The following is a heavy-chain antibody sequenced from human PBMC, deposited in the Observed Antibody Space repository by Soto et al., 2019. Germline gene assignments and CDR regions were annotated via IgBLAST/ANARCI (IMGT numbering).Heavy chain of an antibody. CDR1: GFTFSAVY. V-gene: IGHV3-11*05. CDR2: ISSSGTSA. J-gene: IGHJ4*02. Sequence: QVQLEESGGGLVKPGGSLRLSCAASGFTFSAVYMSWIRQAPNKGLEYISYISSSGTSANYADSVKGRFTISRDNAKNSLYLQLNSRRAEDTAVYYCARDRGAVTGQYCDYWGQGALVTVSS. CDR3: ARDRGAVTGQYCDY. D-gene: IGHD3-10*01.